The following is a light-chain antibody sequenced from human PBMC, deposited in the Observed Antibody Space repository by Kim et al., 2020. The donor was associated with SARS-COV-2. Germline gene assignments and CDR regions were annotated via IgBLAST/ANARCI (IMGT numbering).Light chain of an antibody. CDR1: QSVSSY. V-gene: IGKV3-11*01. CDR2: DAS. CDR3: PQRSNGPIT. J-gene: IGKJ5*01. Sequence: EIVLTQSPATLSLSPGERATLSCRASQSVSSYLAWYQQKPGQAPRLLIYDASNRATGIPARFSGSGSGTDFTLTISSLEPEDFAVYYCPQRSNGPITFGQGKRLEIK.